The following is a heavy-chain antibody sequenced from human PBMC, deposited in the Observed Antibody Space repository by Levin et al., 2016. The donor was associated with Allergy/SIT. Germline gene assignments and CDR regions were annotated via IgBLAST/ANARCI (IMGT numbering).Heavy chain of an antibody. CDR2: IFPGDSDT. Sequence: KVSCKGSGYTFSSYWIGWVRQMPGRGLEWMGIIFPGDSDTRYSPSFQGQVTIHANKSISTAYLQWSSLKASDTAMYYCAMTWGLSTNLFDFWGQGTLVTVSS. V-gene: IGHV5-51*01. CDR1: GYTFSSYW. CDR3: AMTWGLSTNLFDF. J-gene: IGHJ4*02. D-gene: IGHD5/OR15-5a*01.